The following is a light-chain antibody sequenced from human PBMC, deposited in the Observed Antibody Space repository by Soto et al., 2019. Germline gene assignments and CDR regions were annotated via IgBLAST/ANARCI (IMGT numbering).Light chain of an antibody. V-gene: IGKV1-9*01. J-gene: IGKJ3*01. Sequence: DIQLTQSPSFLSASVGDRVTITCRASQGITSYLAWYQQKPGKAPELLIYGASNLQTGVQSRFSGSGSGTEFTLTISSLQPEDFATYFCQRLNSNHTFGPGTKVDIK. CDR1: QGITSY. CDR2: GAS. CDR3: QRLNSNHT.